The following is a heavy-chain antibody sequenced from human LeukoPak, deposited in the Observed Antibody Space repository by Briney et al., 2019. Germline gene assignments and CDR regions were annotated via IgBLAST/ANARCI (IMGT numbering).Heavy chain of an antibody. V-gene: IGHV4-4*02. CDR2: VSLQGST. J-gene: IGHJ4*02. Sequence: PSETLSLTCGVSGGSINNTNWWTWVRQPPGKGLEWIGEVSLQGSTNYNPSLKGQVALSVDKAENHISLKLTSVRAPDTAVHYCAREGGPYRPLDYAGQGTLVTVAS. CDR1: GGSINNTNW. CDR3: AREGGPYRPLDY.